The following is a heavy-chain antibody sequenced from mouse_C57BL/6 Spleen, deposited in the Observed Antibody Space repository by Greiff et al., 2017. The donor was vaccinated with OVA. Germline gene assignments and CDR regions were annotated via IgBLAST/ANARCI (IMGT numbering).Heavy chain of an antibody. V-gene: IGHV1-50*01. Sequence: QLQQPGAELVKPGASVKLSCKASGYTFTSYWMQWVKQRPGQGLEWIGEIDPSDSYTNYNQKFKGKATLTVDTSSSTAYMQLSSLTSEDSAVYYCARGGQLRSFDYWGQGTTLTVSS. CDR2: IDPSDSYT. CDR1: GYTFTSYW. D-gene: IGHD3-2*02. J-gene: IGHJ2*01. CDR3: ARGGQLRSFDY.